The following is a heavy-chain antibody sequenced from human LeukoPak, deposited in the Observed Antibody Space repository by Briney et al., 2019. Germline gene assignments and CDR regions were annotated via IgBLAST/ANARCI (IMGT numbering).Heavy chain of an antibody. V-gene: IGHV3-64*01. CDR2: ISGNGGST. J-gene: IGHJ6*03. D-gene: IGHD3-9*01. CDR1: GFIFSNHA. CDR3: ARAGVIRYTVWLINYYMDV. Sequence: QPGGSLRLSCAASGFIFSNHAMQWVRQAPGKGLEYVSAISGNGGSTYYANSVKGRFNISRDNSKNTLYLQMDSLRAEDMAVYYCARAGVIRYTVWLINYYMDVWGKGTTVTVSS.